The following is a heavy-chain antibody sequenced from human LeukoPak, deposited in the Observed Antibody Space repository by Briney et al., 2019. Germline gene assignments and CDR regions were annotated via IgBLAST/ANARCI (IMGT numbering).Heavy chain of an antibody. CDR3: ARSSRGLALVFDY. J-gene: IGHJ4*02. CDR2: IYYSGST. CDR1: GSSISSYY. V-gene: IGHV4-59*01. Sequence: SETLSLTCTVAGSSISSYYWSWSRQPPGKGLEWIGYIYYSGSTNYNPSLKSRVTISVDTSKNQFSLKLSSVTAADTAVYFCARSSRGLALVFDYSGQGTLVTVSS. D-gene: IGHD6-13*01.